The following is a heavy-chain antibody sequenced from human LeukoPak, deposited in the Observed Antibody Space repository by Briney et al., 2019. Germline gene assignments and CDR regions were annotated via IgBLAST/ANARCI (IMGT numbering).Heavy chain of an antibody. Sequence: ASVKVSCKASGYTFTGYYMHWVRQAPGRGLEWMGWINPNSGGTNYAQKFQGRVTMTRDTSISTAYMELSRLRSDDTAVYYCARALRDIVVVPAADRSLYYYGMDVWGQGTTVTVSS. CDR2: INPNSGGT. J-gene: IGHJ6*02. D-gene: IGHD2-2*01. CDR1: GYTFTGYY. CDR3: ARALRDIVVVPAADRSLYYYGMDV. V-gene: IGHV1-2*02.